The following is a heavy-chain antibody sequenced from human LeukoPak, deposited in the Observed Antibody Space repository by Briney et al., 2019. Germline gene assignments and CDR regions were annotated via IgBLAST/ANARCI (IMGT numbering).Heavy chain of an antibody. CDR1: GGTFSSYA. CDR3: ARPYSSSWPNWFDP. V-gene: IGHV1-69*13. Sequence: PRASVKVSCKASGGTFSSYAISWVRQAPGQGLEWMGGIIPIFGTANYAQKFQGRVTITADESTSTAYMELSSLRSEDTAVYYCARPYSSSWPNWFDPWGQGTLVTVSS. J-gene: IGHJ5*02. CDR2: IIPIFGTA. D-gene: IGHD6-13*01.